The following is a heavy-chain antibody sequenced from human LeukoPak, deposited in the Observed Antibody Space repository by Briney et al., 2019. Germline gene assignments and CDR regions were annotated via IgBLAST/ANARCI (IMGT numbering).Heavy chain of an antibody. CDR2: IYYSGST. CDR1: GGSISSYY. V-gene: IGHV4-59*01. Sequence: SETLSLTCTVSGGSISSYYWSWIRQPPGKGLEWIGYIYYSGSTNYNPSLKSRVTISVDTSKNQFSLKLSSVTAADTAVYYCARSRPSQYSYGYFDYWGQGTLVTVSS. CDR3: ARSRPSQYSYGYFDY. D-gene: IGHD5-18*01. J-gene: IGHJ4*02.